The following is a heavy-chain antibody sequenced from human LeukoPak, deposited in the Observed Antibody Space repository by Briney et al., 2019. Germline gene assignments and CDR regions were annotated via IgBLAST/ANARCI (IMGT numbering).Heavy chain of an antibody. CDR3: ARVLRSVDY. CDR1: GFTFSGSA. V-gene: IGHV3-48*01. J-gene: IGHJ4*02. Sequence: GGSLRLSCAASGFTFSGSAMNWVRQAPGKGLEWVSYISSSSSTIYYADSVKGRFTISRDNAKNSLYLQMNSLRAEDTAVYYCARVLRSVDYWGQGTLVTVSS. CDR2: ISSSSSTI. D-gene: IGHD5-12*01.